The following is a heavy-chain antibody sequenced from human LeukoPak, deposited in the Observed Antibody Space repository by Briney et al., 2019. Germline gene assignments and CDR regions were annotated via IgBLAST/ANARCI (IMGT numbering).Heavy chain of an antibody. V-gene: IGHV3-33*08. Sequence: GGSPRLSCAASGFTFSSYGMHWVRQAPGKGLEWVAVIWYDGSNKYYPDSVKGRFTTSRDNSKNTLYLQMNSLRAEDTAVYYCARDNQATGYAFDIWGQGTIITVSS. J-gene: IGHJ3*02. D-gene: IGHD1-1*01. CDR3: ARDNQATGYAFDI. CDR1: GFTFSSYG. CDR2: IWYDGSNK.